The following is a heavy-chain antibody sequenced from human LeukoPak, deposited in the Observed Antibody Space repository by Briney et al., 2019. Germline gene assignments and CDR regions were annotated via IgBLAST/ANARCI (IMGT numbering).Heavy chain of an antibody. Sequence: AASVKVSCKASGYTFTGYYMHWVRQAPGQGLEWMGWINTNTGNPTYAQGFTGRFVFSLDTSVSTAYLQISSLKTEDTAVYYCARDGQWLVIHYWGQGTLVTVSS. D-gene: IGHD6-19*01. CDR3: ARDGQWLVIHY. CDR2: INTNTGNP. CDR1: GYTFTGYY. V-gene: IGHV7-4-1*02. J-gene: IGHJ4*02.